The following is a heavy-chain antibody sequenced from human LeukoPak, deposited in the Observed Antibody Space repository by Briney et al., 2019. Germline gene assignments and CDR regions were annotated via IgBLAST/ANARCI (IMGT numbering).Heavy chain of an antibody. D-gene: IGHD6-19*01. Sequence: GGSLRLSCSASGFTFSSYAMHWVRQAPGKGLGYVSAISSNGGSTYYADSVKGRFTISRDNSKNTLYLQMSSLRAEDTAVYYCVKDHGYSSGWYDEGSWFDPWGQGTLVTVSS. CDR1: GFTFSSYA. CDR3: VKDHGYSSGWYDEGSWFDP. V-gene: IGHV3-64D*06. CDR2: ISSNGGST. J-gene: IGHJ5*02.